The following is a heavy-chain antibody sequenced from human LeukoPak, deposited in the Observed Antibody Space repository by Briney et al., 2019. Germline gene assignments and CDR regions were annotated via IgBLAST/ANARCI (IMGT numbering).Heavy chain of an antibody. CDR2: IYYSGST. D-gene: IGHD2-15*01. CDR3: AREVVAATPFDY. V-gene: IGHV4-39*07. J-gene: IGHJ4*02. Sequence: PSETLSLTCTVSGGSISSSSYYWGWIRQPPGKGLEWIGSIYYSGSTYYNPSLKSRVTISVDTSKNQFSLKLSSVTAADTAVYYCAREVVAATPFDYWGQGTLVTVSS. CDR1: GGSISSSSYY.